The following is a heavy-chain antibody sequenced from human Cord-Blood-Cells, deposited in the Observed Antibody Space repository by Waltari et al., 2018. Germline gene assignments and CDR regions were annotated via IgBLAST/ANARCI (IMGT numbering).Heavy chain of an antibody. CDR2: IYYSGST. J-gene: IGHJ4*02. CDR1: SGSISSSSYY. V-gene: IGHV4-39*01. D-gene: IGHD3-3*01. Sequence: QLQLQESGPGLVKTSDNLSPTFTVSSGSISSSSYYRGWIRQTPGKGLEWIGSIYYSGSTYYNPSIKSRVTISVDTSKNQFSLKLSSVTAADTAVYYGARSANDFWSGYYFDYWGQGTLVTVSS. CDR3: ARSANDFWSGYYFDY.